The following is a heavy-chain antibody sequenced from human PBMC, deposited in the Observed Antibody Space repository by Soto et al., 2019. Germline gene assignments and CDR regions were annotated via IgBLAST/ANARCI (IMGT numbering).Heavy chain of an antibody. Sequence: QVQLQESGPGLVKPSGTLSLTCTVSGDSISSGDWWSWVRQPPGKGLEWIGEIYHSGSTNYNPSLKSRVSISVXXXXXXXXXXXXXXXXXXXAVYYCVRGGSCSGTSCRNWFDPWGQGTLVTVSS. CDR3: VRGGSCSGTSCRNWFDP. CDR2: IYHSGST. V-gene: IGHV4-4*02. D-gene: IGHD2-2*01. CDR1: GDSISSGDW. J-gene: IGHJ5*02.